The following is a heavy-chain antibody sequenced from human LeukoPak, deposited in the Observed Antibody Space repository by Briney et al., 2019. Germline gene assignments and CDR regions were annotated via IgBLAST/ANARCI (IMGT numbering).Heavy chain of an antibody. CDR3: AREYYDSSGPPALYGMDV. V-gene: IGHV7-4-1*02. CDR1: GYTFTSYA. D-gene: IGHD3-22*01. CDR2: INTNAGNP. Sequence: GASVKVSCKASGYTFTSYAMNWVRQAPGQGLEWMGWINTNAGNPTYAQGFTGRFVFSLDTSVSTAYLQISSLNAEDTAVYYCAREYYDSSGPPALYGMDVWGQGTTVTVSS. J-gene: IGHJ6*02.